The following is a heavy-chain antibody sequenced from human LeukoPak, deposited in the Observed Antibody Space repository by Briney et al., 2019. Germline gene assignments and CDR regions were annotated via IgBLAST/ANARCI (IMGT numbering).Heavy chain of an antibody. V-gene: IGHV3-30*02. CDR2: IRYDGTIK. CDR1: GLTFNTYS. Sequence: PGGSLRLSCAASGLTFNTYSFHWVRQAPGKGLEWVAFIRYDGTIKEYADSVKGRFIISRGNSKNTVDLQMNNLRPEDMSLYYCAGTVINWFDPWGQGTLVTVSS. CDR3: AGTVINWFDP. J-gene: IGHJ5*02.